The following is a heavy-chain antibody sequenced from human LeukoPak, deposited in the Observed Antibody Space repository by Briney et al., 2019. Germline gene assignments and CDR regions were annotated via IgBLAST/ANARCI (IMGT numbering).Heavy chain of an antibody. CDR3: TPSHYESALQMSLGMDV. J-gene: IGHJ6*02. CDR1: GFTFSSYG. V-gene: IGHV3-30*03. CDR2: ISYDGSNK. D-gene: IGHD3-22*01. Sequence: PGGSLRLSCAASGFTFSSYGMHWVRQAPGKGLEWVAVISYDGSNKYYADSVKGRFTISRDNSKNTLYLQMNSLRAEDTAVYYCTPSHYESALQMSLGMDVWGQGTTVTVSS.